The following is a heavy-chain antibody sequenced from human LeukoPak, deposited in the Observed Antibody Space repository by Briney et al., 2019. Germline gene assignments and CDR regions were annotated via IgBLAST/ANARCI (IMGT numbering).Heavy chain of an antibody. CDR2: IYTSGSI. D-gene: IGHD3-22*01. V-gene: IGHV4-61*02. CDR3: AGEHGFDSSSYYFPHH. Sequence: SQTLSLTCTVSGGSVSSDNYYWSWIRQPACKGLEWIGRIYTSGSINYNPSLEGRVTISVDTSKNQFSLKLSSVTAADTAVYYCAGEHGFDSSSYYFPHHWGQGTLVTVPS. CDR1: GGSVSSDNYY. J-gene: IGHJ5*02.